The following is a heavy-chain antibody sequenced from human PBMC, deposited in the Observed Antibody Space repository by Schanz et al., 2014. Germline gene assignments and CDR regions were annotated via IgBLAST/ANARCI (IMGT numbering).Heavy chain of an antibody. Sequence: QVQLVQSGAEVKKPGASVKVSCRASGYPFTSDDITWVRQAPGQGLEWMGWISAYNGNTNYAQKLQGRVTMTTDTSTSTAYMDVSSLRSEDTAVYYCARGPLGTSPWGQGTLVTVSS. D-gene: IGHD5-12*01. CDR3: ARGPLGTSP. CDR1: GYPFTSDD. CDR2: ISAYNGNT. V-gene: IGHV1-18*01. J-gene: IGHJ5*02.